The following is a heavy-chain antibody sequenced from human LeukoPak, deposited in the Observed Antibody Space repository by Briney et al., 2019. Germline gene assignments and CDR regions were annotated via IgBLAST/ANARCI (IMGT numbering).Heavy chain of an antibody. CDR2: ISGSGGSI. V-gene: IGHV3-23*01. CDR3: AKQATRGVDYYFGY. Sequence: GGSLRLSCAVSGFTFSNYAMSWVRQAPGKGLEWVSGISGSGGSIYHADSVKGRFTISRDNSKNTLYLQMNSVRAEDTAVYYCAKQATRGVDYYFGYWGQGTLLTVSS. D-gene: IGHD3-10*01. CDR1: GFTFSNYA. J-gene: IGHJ4*02.